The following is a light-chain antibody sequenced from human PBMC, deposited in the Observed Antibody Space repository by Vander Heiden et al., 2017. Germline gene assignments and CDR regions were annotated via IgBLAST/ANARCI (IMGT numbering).Light chain of an antibody. CDR2: LGS. CDR1: QSLLHSNGYNY. Sequence: DIVIPQSPLSLPVTPGEPASISCRSSQSLLHSNGYNYLDWYLQKPGQSPQLLIYLGSNRASGVPDRFSGSGSGTDFTLKISRVEAEDVGVYYCMQALQTPKFTFGPGTKVDIK. J-gene: IGKJ3*01. V-gene: IGKV2-28*01. CDR3: MQALQTPKFT.